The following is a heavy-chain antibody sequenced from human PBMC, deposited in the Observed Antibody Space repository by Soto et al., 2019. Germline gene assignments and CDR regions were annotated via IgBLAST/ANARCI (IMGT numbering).Heavy chain of an antibody. J-gene: IGHJ4*02. CDR2: IDKSGGDT. Sequence: GGSLRLSCAASGFTFSSYAMSWVRQAPGKGLEWVSSIDKSGGDTYYADSVKGRFTISRDNSKNTLYLQMNGLRAEDTALYYCAKDTYSRSWYFWGQGTLVTVSS. V-gene: IGHV3-23*05. CDR3: AKDTYSRSWYF. D-gene: IGHD2-2*01. CDR1: GFTFSSYA.